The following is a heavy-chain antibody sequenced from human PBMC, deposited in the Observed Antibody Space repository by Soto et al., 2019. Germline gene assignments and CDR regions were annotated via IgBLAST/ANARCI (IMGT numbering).Heavy chain of an antibody. V-gene: IGHV1-18*01. CDR1: GYTFTSYG. Sequence: VASVKVSCKSSGYTFTSYGISWVREAPGQGLEWMGWISAYNGHTNYAQKLQGRVTMTTDTSTSTAYMELRSLRSDDTAVYYCARGNRIEAFDIWGQGTMVTVSS. CDR2: ISAYNGHT. D-gene: IGHD2-15*01. J-gene: IGHJ3*02. CDR3: ARGNRIEAFDI.